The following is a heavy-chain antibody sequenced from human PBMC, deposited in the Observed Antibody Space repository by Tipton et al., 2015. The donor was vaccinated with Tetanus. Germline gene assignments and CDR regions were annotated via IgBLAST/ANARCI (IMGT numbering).Heavy chain of an antibody. D-gene: IGHD3-10*01. J-gene: IGHJ4*02. CDR1: GLTFSTSG. Sequence: AVSGLTFSTSGYHWVRQAPGKGLETVAVISYDGTKKDYADSMKGRCSISRDNSKSTLYLQMNSLGVEDSAVYFCASGGSLDYWGQGTLVTVAS. CDR3: ASGGSLDY. V-gene: IGHV3-30*03. CDR2: ISYDGTKK.